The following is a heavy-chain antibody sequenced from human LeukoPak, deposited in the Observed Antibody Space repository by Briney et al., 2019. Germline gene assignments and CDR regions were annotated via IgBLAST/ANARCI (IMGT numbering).Heavy chain of an antibody. CDR3: ARGNEWELRRVAFDI. J-gene: IGHJ3*02. V-gene: IGHV3-30-3*01. CDR1: GFTFSSYA. D-gene: IGHD1-26*01. Sequence: GGSLRLSCAASGFTFSSYAMHWVRQAPGKGLEWVAVISYDGSNKYYADSVKGRFTISRDNSKNTLYLQMNSLRAEDTAVYYCARGNEWELRRVAFDIWGQGTMVTVSS. CDR2: ISYDGSNK.